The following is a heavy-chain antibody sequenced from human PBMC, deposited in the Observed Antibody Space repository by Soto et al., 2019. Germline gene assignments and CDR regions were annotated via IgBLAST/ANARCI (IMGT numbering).Heavy chain of an antibody. J-gene: IGHJ5*02. V-gene: IGHV3-21*01. Sequence: AGGSLRLSCAASGFTFSSYSMNWVRQAPGKGLEWVSSISSSSSYIYYADSVKGRFTISRDNAKNSLYLQMNSLRAEDTAVYYCARESPGTVYNWFDPWGQGTLVTVSS. CDR1: GFTFSSYS. CDR3: ARESPGTVYNWFDP. D-gene: IGHD1-7*01. CDR2: ISSSSSYI.